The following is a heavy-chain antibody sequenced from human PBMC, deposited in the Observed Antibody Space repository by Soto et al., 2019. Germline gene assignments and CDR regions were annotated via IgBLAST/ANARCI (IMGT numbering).Heavy chain of an antibody. J-gene: IGHJ5*02. CDR1: GFTFSSYG. CDR2: ISYDGSNK. Sequence: GGSLRLSCAASGFTFSSYGMHWVRQAPGKGLEWVAVISYDGSNKYYADSVKGRFTISRDNSKNTLYLQMNSLRAEDTAVYYCAKASGLVPAANSWFDPWGQGTLVTVSS. V-gene: IGHV3-30*18. D-gene: IGHD2-2*01. CDR3: AKASGLVPAANSWFDP.